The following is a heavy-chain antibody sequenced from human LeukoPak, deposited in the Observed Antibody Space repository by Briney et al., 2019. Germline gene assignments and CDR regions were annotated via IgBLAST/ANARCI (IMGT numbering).Heavy chain of an antibody. D-gene: IGHD6-19*01. Sequence: PGGSLRLSCAASGFTFSSYGMHWVRQAPGKGLEWVAVIWYDGSNKYYADSVKGRFTISRDNSKNTLYLQMNSLRAEDTAVYYCATPGIAVAGFDYWGQGTLVTVSS. V-gene: IGHV3-33*08. J-gene: IGHJ4*02. CDR3: ATPGIAVAGFDY. CDR1: GFTFSSYG. CDR2: IWYDGSNK.